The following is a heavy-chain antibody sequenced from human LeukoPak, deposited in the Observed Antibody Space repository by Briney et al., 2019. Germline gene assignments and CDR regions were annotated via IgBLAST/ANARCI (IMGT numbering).Heavy chain of an antibody. J-gene: IGHJ4*02. CDR3: ARILRDIVATMVDY. V-gene: IGHV4-59*12. CDR2: IYYSGST. D-gene: IGHD5-12*01. CDR1: GGSISSYY. Sequence: PSETLSLTHTVTGGSISSYYWSWIRKPPGKGLGWIGYIYYSGSTNYNPSLKSRVTISVDTSKNQFSLELSSVTAADTAVYYCARILRDIVATMVDYWGQGTLVTVSS.